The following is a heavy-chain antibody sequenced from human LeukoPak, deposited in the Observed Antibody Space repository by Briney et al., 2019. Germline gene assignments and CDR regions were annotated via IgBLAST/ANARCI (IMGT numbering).Heavy chain of an antibody. Sequence: ASVKVSCKASGYTFTSYDINWVRQATGQGLEWMGWMNPNSGNIGYAQKFQGRVTMTRNTSISTAYMDLTSLTSEDTAVYYCAIGKLASRRGSWFDPWGQGTLDTVSS. V-gene: IGHV1-8*02. CDR2: MNPNSGNI. CDR3: AIGKLASRRGSWFDP. CDR1: GYTFTSYD. J-gene: IGHJ5*02. D-gene: IGHD6-6*01.